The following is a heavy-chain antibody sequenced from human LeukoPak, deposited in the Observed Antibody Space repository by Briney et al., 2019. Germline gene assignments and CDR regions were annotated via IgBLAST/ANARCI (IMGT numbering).Heavy chain of an antibody. V-gene: IGHV1-46*01. CDR3: ARAAIAAAGSQKYDAFDI. Sequence: ASVKVSCKASGYTFTSYYMHWVRQAPGQGLEWMGIINPSGGSTSYAQKFQGRVTMTRDMSTSTVYMELSSLRSEDTAVYYCARAAIAAAGSQKYDAFDIWGQGTMATVSS. J-gene: IGHJ3*02. CDR2: INPSGGST. CDR1: GYTFTSYY. D-gene: IGHD6-13*01.